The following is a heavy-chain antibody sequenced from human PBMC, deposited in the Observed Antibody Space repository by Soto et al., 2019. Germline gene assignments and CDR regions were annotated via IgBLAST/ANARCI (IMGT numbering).Heavy chain of an antibody. Sequence: QVPLVESGGGVVQPGRSLRLSCAASGFTFSSYAMHWVRQAPGKGLEWVAVISYDGSNKYYADSVKGRFTISRDNSKNTLYLQMNSLRAEDTAVYYCARDGYYYDSSGYFYYFDYWGQGTLVTVSS. J-gene: IGHJ4*02. D-gene: IGHD3-22*01. CDR3: ARDGYYYDSSGYFYYFDY. CDR2: ISYDGSNK. V-gene: IGHV3-30-3*01. CDR1: GFTFSSYA.